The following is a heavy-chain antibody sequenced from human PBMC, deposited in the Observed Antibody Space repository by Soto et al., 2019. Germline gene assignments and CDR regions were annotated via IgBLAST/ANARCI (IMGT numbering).Heavy chain of an antibody. J-gene: IGHJ4*02. D-gene: IGHD4-17*01. CDR2: IGNSGGST. CDR3: AKSVAKTMTTLSTRYYDS. CDR1: GFTFNNYA. Sequence: VQLLESGGDLIQPGWSLRLSCAASGFTFNNYAMSWVRQAPGKGLEWVSSIGNSGGSTYYADSVKGRFTISRDNSKNTLYLQMNSLRVEDTALYYCAKSVAKTMTTLSTRYYDSWGQGTLVTVSS. V-gene: IGHV3-23*01.